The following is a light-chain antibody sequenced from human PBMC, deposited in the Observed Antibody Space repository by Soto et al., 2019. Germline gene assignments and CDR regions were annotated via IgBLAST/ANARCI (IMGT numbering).Light chain of an antibody. CDR2: GAS. CDR3: QQYNNWWT. Sequence: EIVMTQSPATLSVSPGERVTLSCRASQSVSSSLAWYQQKPGQAPRLLIYGASTMAIGIPGRFSGSGSETEFPLTISSLQSEVFAFYYCQQYNNWWTFGQGTKVETK. V-gene: IGKV3-15*01. J-gene: IGKJ1*01. CDR1: QSVSSS.